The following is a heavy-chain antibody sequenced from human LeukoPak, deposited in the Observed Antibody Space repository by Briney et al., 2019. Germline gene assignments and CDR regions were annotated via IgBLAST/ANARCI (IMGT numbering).Heavy chain of an antibody. CDR3: ARDREVVAFDI. Sequence: GGSLRLSCAASGFTFSGYYMSWIRQPPGKGLEWVSYISGSTTYTNYADSVRGRFTISRDNSKNPLYLQMNSLRAEDTAVYYCARDREVVAFDIWGQGTMVTVSS. V-gene: IGHV3-11*05. CDR1: GFTFSGYY. J-gene: IGHJ3*02. D-gene: IGHD2-15*01. CDR2: ISGSTTYT.